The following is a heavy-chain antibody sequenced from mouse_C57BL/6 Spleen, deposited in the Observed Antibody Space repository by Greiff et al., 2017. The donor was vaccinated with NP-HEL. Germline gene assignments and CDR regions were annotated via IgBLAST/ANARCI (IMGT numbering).Heavy chain of an antibody. J-gene: IGHJ4*01. Sequence: VKLVESGPGLVQPSQSLSITCTVSGFSLTSYGVHWVRQSPGKGLEWLGVIWSGGSTDYNAAFISRLSISKDNSKSQVFFKMNSLQADDTAIYYCARRAQATIYYYAMDYWGQGTSVTVSS. V-gene: IGHV2-2*01. CDR1: GFSLTSYG. CDR3: ARRAQATIYYYAMDY. CDR2: IWSGGST. D-gene: IGHD3-2*02.